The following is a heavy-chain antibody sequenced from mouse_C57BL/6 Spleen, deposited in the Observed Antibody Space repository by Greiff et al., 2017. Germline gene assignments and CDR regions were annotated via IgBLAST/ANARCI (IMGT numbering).Heavy chain of an antibody. J-gene: IGHJ2*01. CDR2: INPNNGGT. D-gene: IGHD1-1*01. Sequence: EVQLQQSGPELVKPGASVKIPCKASGYTFTDYNMDWVKQSHGKSLEWIGDINPNNGGTIYNQKFKGKATLTVDKSSSTAYMELRSLTSEDTAVYYCARKLTVVATEYFDYWGQGTTLTVSS. CDR1: GYTFTDYN. CDR3: ARKLTVVATEYFDY. V-gene: IGHV1-18*01.